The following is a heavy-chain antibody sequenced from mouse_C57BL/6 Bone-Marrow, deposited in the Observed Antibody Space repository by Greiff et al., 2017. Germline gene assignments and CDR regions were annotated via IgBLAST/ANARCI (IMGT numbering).Heavy chain of an antibody. J-gene: IGHJ2*01. CDR3: ARGGWYEYVDY. V-gene: IGHV5-4*03. Sequence: EVKLQESGGGLVKPGGSLKLSCAASGFTFSSYAMSWVRQSPEKRLEWVATISDGGSYTYYPDNVKGGFTISRDNAKNNLYLQMSHLKSEDTAVYYCARGGWYEYVDYWGQGTTLTVSS. CDR2: ISDGGSYT. D-gene: IGHD2-14*01. CDR1: GFTFSSYA.